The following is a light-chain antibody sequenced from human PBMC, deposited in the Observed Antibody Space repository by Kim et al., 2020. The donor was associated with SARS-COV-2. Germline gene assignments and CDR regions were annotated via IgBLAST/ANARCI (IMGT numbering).Light chain of an antibody. Sequence: ATLCAGVGGRVRVTRRCSQSISGWLAWYQQTPGKAPKHLIYHASTVEGGVPSRFSGSGSGTEFTLTINNRQPDDFATYYCQHLCTFGLGTKVDIK. CDR3: QHLCT. CDR2: HAS. V-gene: IGKV1-5*01. J-gene: IGKJ1*01. CDR1: QSISGW.